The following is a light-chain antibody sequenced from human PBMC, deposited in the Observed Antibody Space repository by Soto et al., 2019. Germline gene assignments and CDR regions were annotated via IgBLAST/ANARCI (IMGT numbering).Light chain of an antibody. CDR2: EGS. V-gene: IGLV2-23*03. CDR1: SSDVGSYNL. Sequence: QSVLTQPASVSGSPGQSITISCTGTSSDVGSYNLVSWYQQHPGKAPKLMIFEGSKRPSGVSNRFSGSKSGNTASLTISGLQAEDGADYYCCSYAGSSNVFGTGTKVTVL. CDR3: CSYAGSSNV. J-gene: IGLJ1*01.